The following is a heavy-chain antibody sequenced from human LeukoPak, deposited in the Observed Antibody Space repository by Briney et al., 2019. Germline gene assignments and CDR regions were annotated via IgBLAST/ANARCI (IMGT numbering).Heavy chain of an antibody. CDR2: IKKDGSEK. CDR1: GFTFSSHW. V-gene: IGHV3-7*01. Sequence: GGSLRLSCAASGFTFSSHWMSRVRQAPGKGLEWVANIKKDGSEKYYVDSVKGRFTISRDNAKTSLYLQMNSLRAEDTAVYYCARDLSGVTGYTYGRGIDYWGQGTLVTVSS. J-gene: IGHJ4*02. D-gene: IGHD5-18*01. CDR3: ARDLSGVTGYTYGRGIDY.